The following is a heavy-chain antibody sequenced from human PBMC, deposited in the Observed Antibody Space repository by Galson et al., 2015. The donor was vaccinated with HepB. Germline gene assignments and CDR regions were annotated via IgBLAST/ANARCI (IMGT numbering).Heavy chain of an antibody. Sequence: ETLSLTCTVSGGSIISYYWSWIRQPPGKGLEWIGYIYYSGSTNYNPSLKSRVSISVDTSKNQFSLKLRSVTAADTAVYYCAGGLWFGEVHLFDYWGQGTLVTVSS. J-gene: IGHJ4*02. CDR1: GGSIISYY. CDR2: IYYSGST. CDR3: AGGLWFGEVHLFDY. D-gene: IGHD3-10*01. V-gene: IGHV4-59*01.